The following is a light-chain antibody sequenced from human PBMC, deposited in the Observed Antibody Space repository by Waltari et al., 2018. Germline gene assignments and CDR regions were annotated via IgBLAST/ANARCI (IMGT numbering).Light chain of an antibody. V-gene: IGKV1-17*01. CDR2: AAS. CDR1: QGIRND. CDR3: LQVNSYPRT. J-gene: IGKJ2*01. Sequence: DIQMTQSPSSLSASVGDRVTITCRASQGIRNDLAWYQQKPGKAPKRLIYAASSLQSGVPSRSSGSGSGTEFTLTISSLQPEDFATYYCLQVNSYPRTFGQGTKLDIK.